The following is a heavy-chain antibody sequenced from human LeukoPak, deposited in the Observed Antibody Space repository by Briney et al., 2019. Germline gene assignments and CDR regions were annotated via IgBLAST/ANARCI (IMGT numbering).Heavy chain of an antibody. CDR2: ISAYNGNT. V-gene: IGHV1-18*04. D-gene: IGHD6-13*01. J-gene: IGHJ6*02. CDR1: GYTFTNLD. CDR3: ARDAPGIAAAGNYYYYGMDV. Sequence: ASVKVSCKTSGYTFTNLDISWVRQVPGQGLEWIGWISAYNGNTNYAQKLQGRVTMTTDTSTSTAYMELRSLRSDDTAVYYCARDAPGIAAAGNYYYYGMDVWGQGTTVTVSS.